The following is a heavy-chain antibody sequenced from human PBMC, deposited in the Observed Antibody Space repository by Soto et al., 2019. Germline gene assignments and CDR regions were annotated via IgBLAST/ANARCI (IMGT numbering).Heavy chain of an antibody. J-gene: IGHJ4*02. Sequence: ASVKVSCKASGYTFTSYGISWVRQAPGQGLEWMGWISAYNGNTNYAQKLQGRVTMTTDTSTSTAYMELRSLRSDDTAVYYCVIFRAIVVVPAANPWYVGYWGQGTLVTVSS. CDR2: ISAYNGNT. CDR1: GYTFTSYG. V-gene: IGHV1-18*01. CDR3: VIFRAIVVVPAANPWYVGY. D-gene: IGHD2-2*01.